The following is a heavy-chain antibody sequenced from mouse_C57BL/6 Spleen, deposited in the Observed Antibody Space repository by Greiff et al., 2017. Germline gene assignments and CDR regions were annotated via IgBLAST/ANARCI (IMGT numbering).Heavy chain of an antibody. CDR1: GFTFSDYG. V-gene: IGHV5-17*01. CDR2: ISSGSSTI. J-gene: IGHJ3*01. D-gene: IGHD6-1*01. Sequence: EVKLLESGGGLVKPGGSLKLSCAASGFTFSDYGMHWVRQAPEKGLEWVAYISSGSSTIYYADTVKGRVILSRDNATNTLFLQLTSLRSEDTAMYYCASPCCICVSSGFAYWGQGTLVTVSA. CDR3: ASPCCICVSSGFAY.